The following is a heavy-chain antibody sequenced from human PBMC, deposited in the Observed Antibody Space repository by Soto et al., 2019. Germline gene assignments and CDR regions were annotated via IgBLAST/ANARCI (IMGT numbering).Heavy chain of an antibody. J-gene: IGHJ4*02. CDR2: IYYSGST. CDR1: GGSVSSGSYY. Sequence: QVQLQESGPGLVKPSETLSLTCTVSGGSVSSGSYYWSWIRQPPGKGLEWIGYIYYSGSTNYNPSLKSRVTISVDTSKNQFSLKLSSVTAADTAVYYCARSAPPHYDFWSGYDYWGQGTLVTVSS. CDR3: ARSAPPHYDFWSGYDY. V-gene: IGHV4-61*01. D-gene: IGHD3-3*01.